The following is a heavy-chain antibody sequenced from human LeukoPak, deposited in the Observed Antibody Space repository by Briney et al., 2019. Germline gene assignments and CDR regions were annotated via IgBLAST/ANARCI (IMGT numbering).Heavy chain of an antibody. V-gene: IGHV4-59*11. J-gene: IGHJ4*02. CDR3: ARVGAGLKWELLEPFDY. CDR2: IYYSGST. D-gene: IGHD1-26*01. CDR1: GGSISSHY. Sequence: SETLSLTCTVSGGSISSHYWSWIRQPPGKGLEWIGYIYYSGSTNYNPSLKSRVTISVDTSKNQFSLKLSSVTAADTAVYYCARVGAGLKWELLEPFDYWGQGTLVTVSS.